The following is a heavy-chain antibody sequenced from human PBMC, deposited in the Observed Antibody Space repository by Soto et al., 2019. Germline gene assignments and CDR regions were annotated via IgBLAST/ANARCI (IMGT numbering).Heavy chain of an antibody. CDR1: GGSISSGDYY. J-gene: IGHJ4*02. D-gene: IGHD3-9*01. CDR3: ARDYDILTGYSVLDY. Sequence: PSETLPQTCAFSGGSISSGDYYWSWIRQPPGKGLEWIGYIYYSGSTYYNPSLKSRVTISVDTSKNQFSLKLSSVTAADTAVYYCARDYDILTGYSVLDYWGQGTLVTVSS. CDR2: IYYSGST. V-gene: IGHV4-30-4*01.